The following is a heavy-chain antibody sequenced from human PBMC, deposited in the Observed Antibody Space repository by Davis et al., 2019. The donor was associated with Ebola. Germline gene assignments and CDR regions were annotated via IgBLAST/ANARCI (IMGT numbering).Heavy chain of an antibody. CDR2: IKSDGSSI. CDR3: ARVGLEGLRAGGGMDV. V-gene: IGHV3-74*01. CDR1: GFTFSDYW. J-gene: IGHJ6*02. D-gene: IGHD2-8*02. Sequence: HTGGSLRLSCAGSGFTFSDYWMHWVRQAAGKGLVWVSRIKSDGSSISYADSVKGRFTISRDNAKNTLYLQMNSLRAEDTAVYYCARVGLEGLRAGGGMDVWGQGTTVTVSS.